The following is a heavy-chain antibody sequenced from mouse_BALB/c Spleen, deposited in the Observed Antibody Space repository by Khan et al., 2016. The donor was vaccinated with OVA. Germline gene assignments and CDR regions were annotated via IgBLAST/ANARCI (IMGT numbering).Heavy chain of an antibody. D-gene: IGHD2-4*01. V-gene: IGHV1S56*01. CDR1: GYTFTSYD. Sequence: QVQLQQSGPELVKPGALVKISCKTSGYTFTSYDINWVKQRPGQGLEWIGWIYPGDDSTKYNEKFKGKATLTADTSSSTAYMQLSSLTSENSAVXFCAGEGLRGVAMGYWGQGTSVTVSS. CDR2: IYPGDDST. CDR3: AGEGLRGVAMGY. J-gene: IGHJ4*01.